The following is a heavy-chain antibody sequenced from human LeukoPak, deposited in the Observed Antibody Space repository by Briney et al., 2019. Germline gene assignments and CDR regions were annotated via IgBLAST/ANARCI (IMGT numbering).Heavy chain of an antibody. Sequence: GGSLRLSCVASGFTFRIYWMTWVCQAPGKGLEWVANIKQDGTENYYVDSVKGRFTISRDNAKSSVYLQMNSLRADDTAIYYCATVVSGFIDYWGQGTLVTVSS. CDR1: GFTFRIYW. V-gene: IGHV3-7*05. CDR3: ATVVSGFIDY. D-gene: IGHD2-21*02. CDR2: IKQDGTEN. J-gene: IGHJ4*02.